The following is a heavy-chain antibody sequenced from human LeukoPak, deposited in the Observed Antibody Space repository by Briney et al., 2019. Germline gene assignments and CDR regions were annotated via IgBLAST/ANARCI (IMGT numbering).Heavy chain of an antibody. Sequence: GGSLRLSCAASGFTFSSYAMSWVRQAPGKGLEWFSAITGGGDDTYYADSVEGPFTISRDNSKNTLYLQMNSLRAEDTAVYYCAKGSRVSRPYYFDYWGQGTLVTVSS. D-gene: IGHD6-6*01. V-gene: IGHV3-23*01. CDR3: AKGSRVSRPYYFDY. J-gene: IGHJ4*02. CDR1: GFTFSSYA. CDR2: ITGGGDDT.